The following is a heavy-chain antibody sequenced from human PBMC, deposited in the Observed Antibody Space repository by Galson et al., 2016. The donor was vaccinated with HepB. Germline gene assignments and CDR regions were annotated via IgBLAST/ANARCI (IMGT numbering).Heavy chain of an antibody. CDR3: AHQSRGYNYGYVR. Sequence: PALVKPTQTLTLTCTFSGLSLRTSGEGVAWIRLPPGKALEWLALVYWNDGKRYSPTLKSRLTITKDTSRNLVVLRRTNMEPVDAATYYCAHQSRGYNYGYVRWGQGTLVTVSS. J-gene: IGHJ4*02. CDR1: GLSLRTSGEG. V-gene: IGHV2-5*01. D-gene: IGHD5-18*01. CDR2: VYWNDGK.